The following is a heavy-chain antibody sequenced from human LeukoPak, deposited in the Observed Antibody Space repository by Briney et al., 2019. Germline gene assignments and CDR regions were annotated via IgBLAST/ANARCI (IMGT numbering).Heavy chain of an antibody. J-gene: IGHJ4*02. V-gene: IGHV1-8*02. CDR3: ARLTTITGILNFDY. CDR1: GGTFSSYA. Sequence: GASVKVSCKASGGTFSSYAISWVRQAPGQGLEWMGWMNPNSGNTGYAQKFQGRVTMTRNTSISTAYMELSSLRSEDTAVYYCARLTTITGILNFDYWGQGTLVTVSS. D-gene: IGHD1-20*01. CDR2: MNPNSGNT.